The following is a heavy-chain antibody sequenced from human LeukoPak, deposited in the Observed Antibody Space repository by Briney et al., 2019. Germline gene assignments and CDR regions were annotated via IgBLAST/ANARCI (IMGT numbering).Heavy chain of an antibody. CDR2: IYHSGST. Sequence: SETLSLTCTVSGGSISSSGYYWAWIRHPPGNGLEWIGYIYHSGSTNYNPSLKSRVTISVDTSKNQFSLKLSSVPAADTAVYYCARLETSSGSLSYFDYWGQGTLVTVSS. D-gene: IGHD6-19*01. J-gene: IGHJ4*02. CDR1: GGSISSSGYY. CDR3: ARLETSSGSLSYFDY. V-gene: IGHV4-39*07.